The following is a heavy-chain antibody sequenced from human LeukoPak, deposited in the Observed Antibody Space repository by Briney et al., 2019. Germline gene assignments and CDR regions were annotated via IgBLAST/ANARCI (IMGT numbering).Heavy chain of an antibody. Sequence: GASVKVSCKASGYTFTSYDINWVRQATGQGLEWMGWMNPNSGSTGYAQKFQGRVTMTRNTSISTAYMELSSLRSEDTAVYYCARGGSSWYTNWFDPWGQGTLVTVSS. J-gene: IGHJ5*02. V-gene: IGHV1-8*01. CDR3: ARGGSSWYTNWFDP. D-gene: IGHD6-13*01. CDR2: MNPNSGST. CDR1: GYTFTSYD.